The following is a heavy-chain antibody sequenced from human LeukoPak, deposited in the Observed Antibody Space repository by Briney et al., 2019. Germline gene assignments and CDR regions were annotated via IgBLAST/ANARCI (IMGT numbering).Heavy chain of an antibody. V-gene: IGHV4-34*01. Sequence: SETLSLTCAVYGGSFSGYYWSWIRQPPGKGLEWIGEINHSGSTNYNPSLKSRVTISVDTSKNQFSLKLSSVTAADTAVYCCAREVAGYSYGRPFDYWGQGTLVTVSS. CDR3: AREVAGYSYGRPFDY. J-gene: IGHJ4*02. D-gene: IGHD5-18*01. CDR2: INHSGST. CDR1: GGSFSGYY.